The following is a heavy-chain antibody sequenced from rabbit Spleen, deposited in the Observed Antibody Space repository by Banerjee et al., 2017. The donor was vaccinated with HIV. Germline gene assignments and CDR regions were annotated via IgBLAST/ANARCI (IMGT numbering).Heavy chain of an antibody. V-gene: IGHV1S40*01. J-gene: IGHJ4*01. CDR2: IAAGSGRFT. CDR1: GFSFSSTDY. D-gene: IGHD7-1*01. Sequence: QSLEESGGDLVKPGASLTLTCTASGFSFSSTDYMCWVRQAPGRGLEWIACIAAGSGRFTYYASWAKGRFTISKTSSTTVTLQMTSLTVADTATYFCARFYAGYGDFGFAAMWGPGTLVTVS. CDR3: ARFYAGYGDFGFAAM.